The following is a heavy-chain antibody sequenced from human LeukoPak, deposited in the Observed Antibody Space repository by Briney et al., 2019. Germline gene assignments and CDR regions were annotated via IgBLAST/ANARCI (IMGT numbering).Heavy chain of an antibody. CDR3: ARSAAGTVDY. D-gene: IGHD6-13*01. CDR2: TYYRSKWYN. Sequence: SQTLSLTCAISGDSVSSNSDAWNWIRQSPSRGLEWLGRTYYRSKWYNDYATSVKGRITINPDTSKNQFSLQLNSVTAEDSAVYYCARSAAGTVDYWRQGTLVTVSS. J-gene: IGHJ4*02. V-gene: IGHV6-1*01. CDR1: GDSVSSNSDA.